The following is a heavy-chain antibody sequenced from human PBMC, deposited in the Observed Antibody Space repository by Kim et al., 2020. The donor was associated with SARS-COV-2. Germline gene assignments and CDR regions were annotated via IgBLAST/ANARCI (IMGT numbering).Heavy chain of an antibody. J-gene: IGHJ4*02. CDR3: AKDESRIGYIVVVPAATNYFDY. D-gene: IGHD2-2*01. V-gene: IGHV3-23*01. Sequence: TISRDNSKNTLYLQMNSLRAEDTAVYYCAKDESRIGYIVVVPAATNYFDYWGQGTLVTVSS.